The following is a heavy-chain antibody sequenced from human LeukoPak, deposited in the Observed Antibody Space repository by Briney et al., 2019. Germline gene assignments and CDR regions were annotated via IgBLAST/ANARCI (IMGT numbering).Heavy chain of an antibody. J-gene: IGHJ4*02. V-gene: IGHV4-59*01. CDR1: GGSIRSYY. CDR3: ARWFYDSSGYYSTFDY. CDR2: IYHSGST. Sequence: SETLSLTCTVSGGSIRSYYWNWIRQSPGKGLEWIGYIYHSGSTKYNPSLKSRVTIPVDTSKSQFSLNLRSVTAADTAVYYCARWFYDSSGYYSTFDYWGQGTLVTVSS. D-gene: IGHD3-22*01.